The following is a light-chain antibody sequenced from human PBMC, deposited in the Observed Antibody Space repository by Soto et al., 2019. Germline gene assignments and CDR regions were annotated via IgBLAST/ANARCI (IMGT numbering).Light chain of an antibody. V-gene: IGKV3-11*01. CDR3: QQRINWPLT. Sequence: IVLTQSPATLSLSPGERATLSCRASQSVSSYLAWYQQKPGQAPRLLIYDASSRASGVPDRFSGSGSGTDFTLTISRLEPEDSGVYYCQQRINWPLTFGGGTKVDIK. CDR1: QSVSSY. CDR2: DAS. J-gene: IGKJ4*01.